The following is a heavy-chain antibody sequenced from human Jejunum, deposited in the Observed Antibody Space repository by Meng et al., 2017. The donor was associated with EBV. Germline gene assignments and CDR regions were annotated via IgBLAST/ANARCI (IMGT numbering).Heavy chain of an antibody. CDR1: GFTFTMYG. J-gene: IGHJ5*02. CDR2: ISASNGNT. CDR3: ARYGSGSSALDP. D-gene: IGHD3-10*01. Sequence: QLQLVQSGTEVKKAGASVKVSCKASGFTFTMYGISWVRQAPGQGLEWMGWISASNGNTNYAQKFQGRFTMYTETSTNTAYMELGSLRSDDTAVYYCARYGSGSSALDPWGQGTLVTASS. V-gene: IGHV1-18*04.